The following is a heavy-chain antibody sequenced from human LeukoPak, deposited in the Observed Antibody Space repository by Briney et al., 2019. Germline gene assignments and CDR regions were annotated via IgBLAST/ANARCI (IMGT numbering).Heavy chain of an antibody. CDR2: ISYDGFNP. J-gene: IGHJ4*02. V-gene: IGHV3-30*18. CDR1: GFTFSSYG. CDR3: AKDGTWIQLWFDY. D-gene: IGHD5-18*01. Sequence: GGSLRLSCAASGFTFSSYGMHWVRQAPGKGLEWVAVISYDGFNPYYADSVKGRFTISRDNSKNTLYLQMNSLRAEDTAVYYCAKDGTWIQLWFDYWGQGTLVTVSS.